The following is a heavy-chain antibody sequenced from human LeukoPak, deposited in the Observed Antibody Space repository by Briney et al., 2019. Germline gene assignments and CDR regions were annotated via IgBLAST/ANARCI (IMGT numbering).Heavy chain of an antibody. CDR1: GGTFSSYA. CDR3: ARDLNDYGGNFDC. J-gene: IGHJ4*02. D-gene: IGHD4-23*01. Sequence: SVKVSCKASGGTFSSYAISWVRQAPGQGLEWMGRIIPILGIANYAQKFQGRVTITADKSTSTAYMELSSLRSEDTAVYYCARDLNDYGGNFDCWGQGTLVTVSS. V-gene: IGHV1-69*04. CDR2: IIPILGIA.